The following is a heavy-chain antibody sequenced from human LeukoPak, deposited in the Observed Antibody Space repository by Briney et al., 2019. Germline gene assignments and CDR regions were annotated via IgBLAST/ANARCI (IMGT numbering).Heavy chain of an antibody. D-gene: IGHD4-23*01. CDR3: AREVADYGGYYYYHYMDV. J-gene: IGHJ6*03. V-gene: IGHV4-39*07. Sequence: TSETLSLTCTVSGGSISSSSYYWGWIRQPPGKGLEWIGSIYYSGSTYYNPSLKSRVTISVDTSKNQFSLKLSSVTAADTAVYYCAREVADYGGYYYYHYMDVGGKGTTVTISS. CDR1: GGSISSSSYY. CDR2: IYYSGST.